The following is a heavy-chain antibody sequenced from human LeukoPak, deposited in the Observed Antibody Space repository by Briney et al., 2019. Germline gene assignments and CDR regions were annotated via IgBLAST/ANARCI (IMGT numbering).Heavy chain of an antibody. D-gene: IGHD1-26*01. CDR3: ARCSGSYLIDY. CDR2: ISGSGGST. J-gene: IGHJ4*02. V-gene: IGHV3-23*01. CDR1: GFTFSSYA. Sequence: GGSLRLSCAASGFTFSSYAMSWVRQAPGKGLEWVSAISGSGGSTYYADSVKGRFTISRDNAKNSLYLQMNSLRAEDTAVYYCARCSGSYLIDYWGQGTLVTVSS.